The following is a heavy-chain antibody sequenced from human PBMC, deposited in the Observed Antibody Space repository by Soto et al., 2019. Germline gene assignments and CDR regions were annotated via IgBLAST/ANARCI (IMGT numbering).Heavy chain of an antibody. Sequence: QVQLVESGGGVVQPGRSLRLSCAASGFTFSSYGMHWVRQAPGKGLEWVAVISYDGSNKYYADSVKGRFTISRDNSKNTLYLQMNSLRAEDTAVYYCAKGAGDIFEGDYFDYWGQGTLVTVSS. V-gene: IGHV3-30*18. J-gene: IGHJ4*02. CDR1: GFTFSSYG. CDR3: AKGAGDIFEGDYFDY. D-gene: IGHD3-16*01. CDR2: ISYDGSNK.